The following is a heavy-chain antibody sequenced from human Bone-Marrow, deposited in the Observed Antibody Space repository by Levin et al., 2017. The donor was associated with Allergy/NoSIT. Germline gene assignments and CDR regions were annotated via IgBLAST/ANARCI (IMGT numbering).Heavy chain of an antibody. V-gene: IGHV3-66*04. CDR2: IYSGGST. CDR1: GFTVSSNY. CDR3: ASHEQVRGVFDY. D-gene: IGHD3-10*01. J-gene: IGHJ4*02. Sequence: SCAASGFTVSSNYMSWVRQAPGKGLEWVSVIYSGGSTYYADSVKGRFTISRDNSKNTLYLQMNSLRAEDTAVYYCASHEQVRGVFDYWGQGTLVTVSS.